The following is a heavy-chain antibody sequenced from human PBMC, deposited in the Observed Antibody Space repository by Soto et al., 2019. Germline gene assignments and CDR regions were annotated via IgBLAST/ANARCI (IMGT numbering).Heavy chain of an antibody. CDR2: IRSKANSYAT. V-gene: IGHV3-73*01. Sequence: GGSVRLSCAASGFTFSGSAMHWVRQASGKGLEWVGRIRSKANSYATAYAASVKGRFTISRDDSKNTAYLQMNSLKTEDTAVYYCTLGGPQDSQHWGQGTLVTVSS. J-gene: IGHJ1*01. CDR1: GFTFSGSA. CDR3: TLGGPQDSQH.